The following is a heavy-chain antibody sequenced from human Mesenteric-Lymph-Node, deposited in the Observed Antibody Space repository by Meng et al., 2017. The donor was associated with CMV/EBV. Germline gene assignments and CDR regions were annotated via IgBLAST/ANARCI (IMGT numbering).Heavy chain of an antibody. V-gene: IGHV4-34*01. D-gene: IGHD1-14*01. CDR3: ADVDNGKSN. CDR2: INHSGNT. Sequence: SETLSLTCAVYGGSFNTYFWSWIRQSPGEGLEWIGEINHSGNTKYNPSLKSRVTILVDTSKNQFSLRLSSVTAADTAVYYCADVDNGKSNWGQGTLVTVSS. CDR1: GGSFNTYF. J-gene: IGHJ4*02.